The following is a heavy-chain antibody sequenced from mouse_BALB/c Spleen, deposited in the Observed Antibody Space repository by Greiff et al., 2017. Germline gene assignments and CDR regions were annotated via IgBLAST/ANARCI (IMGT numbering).Heavy chain of an antibody. CDR3: AIGGYDGGDYYAMDY. D-gene: IGHD2-14*01. CDR1: GFSLTSYG. CDR2: IWSGGST. J-gene: IGHJ4*01. V-gene: IGHV2-2*02. Sequence: VQLQQSGPGLVQPSQSLSITCTVSGFSLTSYGVHWVRQSPGKGLEWLGVIWSGGSTDYNAAFISRLSISKDNSKSQVFFKMNSLQANDTAIYYCAIGGYDGGDYYAMDYWGQGTSVTVSS.